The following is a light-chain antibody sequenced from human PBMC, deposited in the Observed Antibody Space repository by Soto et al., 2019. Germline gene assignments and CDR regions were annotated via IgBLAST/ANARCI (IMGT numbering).Light chain of an antibody. CDR1: NSNIGSKY. Sequence: QSVLTQPPSASGTPGQRVTISCSGSNSNIGSKYVYWYQQLPGTAPTLLLYRNNQRPSGVPDRFSGSKSGTSASLAISGLRSEDEADYYCAAWDNSLVGGPVFGRGTKVTVL. CDR3: AAWDNSLVGGPV. J-gene: IGLJ2*01. V-gene: IGLV1-47*01. CDR2: RNN.